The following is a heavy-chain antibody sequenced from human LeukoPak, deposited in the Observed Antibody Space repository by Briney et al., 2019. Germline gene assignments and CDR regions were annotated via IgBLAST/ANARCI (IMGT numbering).Heavy chain of an antibody. V-gene: IGHV3-30-3*01. CDR2: ISYDGSNK. CDR1: GFTFSSYA. Sequence: GGSLRLSCAASGFTFSSYAMHWVRQAPGKGLEWVAVISYDGSNKYYADSVKGRFTISRDNSKNTLYLQMNSLRAEDTAVYYCARGSNFDWLLPLGYWGQGTLVTVSS. J-gene: IGHJ4*02. CDR3: ARGSNFDWLLPLGY. D-gene: IGHD3-9*01.